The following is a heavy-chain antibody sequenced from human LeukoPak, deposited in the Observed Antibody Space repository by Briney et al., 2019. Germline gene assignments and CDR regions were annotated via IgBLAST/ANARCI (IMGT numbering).Heavy chain of an antibody. CDR1: GFTFYDYA. CDR3: AKVLSLNYYDRSGYGFYD. V-gene: IGHV3-9*01. CDR2: ISWGSGSI. Sequence: GGSLRLSCAASGFTFYDYAMHWVRQAPGKGLEWVSGISWGSGSIAYEDSVKVRFTISIDNAKNSLYLQMNSLSAEDTALYYSAKVLSLNYYDRSGYGFYDWGQVTLVTVAS. D-gene: IGHD3-22*01. J-gene: IGHJ4*02.